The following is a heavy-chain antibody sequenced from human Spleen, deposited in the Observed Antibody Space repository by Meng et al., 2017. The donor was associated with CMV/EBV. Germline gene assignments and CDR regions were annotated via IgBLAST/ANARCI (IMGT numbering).Heavy chain of an antibody. J-gene: IGHJ3*02. Sequence: GGSLRLSCAASGFTFNNYSMNWVRQAPGKGLQWLSYISSSSTTIFYADSVKGRFTITRDNAKNSLYLQMNTLRAEDTAVYYCARDWGGFDIWGQGTKVTVSS. CDR3: ARDWGGFDI. D-gene: IGHD7-27*01. CDR1: GFTFNNYS. CDR2: ISSSSTTI. V-gene: IGHV3-48*04.